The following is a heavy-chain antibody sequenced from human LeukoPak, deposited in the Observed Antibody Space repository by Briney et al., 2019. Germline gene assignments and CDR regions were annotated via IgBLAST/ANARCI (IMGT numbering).Heavy chain of an antibody. CDR1: GFTFSNDW. J-gene: IGHJ4*02. D-gene: IGHD5-18*01. CDR3: ARGASGYSYG. V-gene: IGHV3-74*01. Sequence: GGSLRLSCAASGFTFSNDWMHWVRQAPGKGLVWVSRINSNGSSTSYADSVKGRFTISRDNAKNTLYLQMNSLRAEDTAVYYCARGASGYSYGWGQGTLVTVSS. CDR2: INSNGSST.